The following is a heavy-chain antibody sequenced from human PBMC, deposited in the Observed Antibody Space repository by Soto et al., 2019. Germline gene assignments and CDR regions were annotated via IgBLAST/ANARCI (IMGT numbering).Heavy chain of an antibody. Sequence: PSETLSLTCTFSGGSISSSSYYWGWIRQPPGKGLEWIGSIYYSGSTYYNPSLKSRVTISVDTSKNQFSLKLSSVTAADTAVYYCARRYSGNYYYYGKDVWGQGTTVTVSS. CDR3: ARRYSGNYYYYGKDV. V-gene: IGHV4-39*01. CDR1: GGSISSSSYY. D-gene: IGHD3-10*01. CDR2: IYYSGST. J-gene: IGHJ6*02.